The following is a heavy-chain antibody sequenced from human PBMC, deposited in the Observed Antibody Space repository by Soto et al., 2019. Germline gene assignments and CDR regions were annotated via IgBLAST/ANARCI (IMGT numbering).Heavy chain of an antibody. CDR2: ILHIGST. D-gene: IGHD3-22*01. Sequence: VQLQESGPGLVKPSGTLSLTCTDSGGSISTTNWWSWVRQSPGKGLEWIGEILHIGSTNYNPSLKSRVTISIDKSKNQFSLRLSSVTAADTAVYYCASGFDSDGLYNGGHPWGQGTLVSVSS. CDR1: GGSISTTNW. J-gene: IGHJ5*02. V-gene: IGHV4-4*02. CDR3: ASGFDSDGLYNGGHP.